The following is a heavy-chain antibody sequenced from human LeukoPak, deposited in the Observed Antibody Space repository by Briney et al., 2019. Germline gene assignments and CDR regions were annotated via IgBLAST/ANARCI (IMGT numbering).Heavy chain of an antibody. V-gene: IGHV4-59*01. J-gene: IGHJ5*02. Sequence: SETLSLTCTVPGGSISSYYWSWIRQPPGKGLEWIGYIYYSGSTNYNPSLKSRVTISVDTSKNQFSLKLSSVTAADTAVYYCARVDTMIVVVTWGQGTLVTVSS. CDR3: ARVDTMIVVVT. D-gene: IGHD3-22*01. CDR1: GGSISSYY. CDR2: IYYSGST.